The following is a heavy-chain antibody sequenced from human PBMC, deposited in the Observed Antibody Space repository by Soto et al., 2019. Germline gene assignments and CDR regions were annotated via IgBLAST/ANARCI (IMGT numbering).Heavy chain of an antibody. V-gene: IGHV4-39*01. D-gene: IGHD2-15*01. Sequence: SETLSLTCTVSGGSISSNSYYWGWIRQPPGKGLEWIGSIYYSGSTYYNPSLKSRVTISADTSKNQFSLNLSSVTAADTAVYYCARGYCSGSSCHQSPSPYWGQGTLVTVSS. CDR3: ARGYCSGSSCHQSPSPY. CDR1: GGSISSNSYY. J-gene: IGHJ4*02. CDR2: IYYSGST.